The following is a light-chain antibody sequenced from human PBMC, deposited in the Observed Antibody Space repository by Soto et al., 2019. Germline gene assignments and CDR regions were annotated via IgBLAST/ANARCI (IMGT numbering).Light chain of an antibody. V-gene: IGKV1-5*03. CDR2: KAS. Sequence: DIQMTQSPSTLSASVGDRVTITCRASQSLSSWLAWYQQKPGKAPKSLIYKASSLESGVPSRFSGSGSGTEFTLTISSLQPDDFETYYCQQYLSYPTTFGQGTRLEI. CDR1: QSLSSW. CDR3: QQYLSYPTT. J-gene: IGKJ5*01.